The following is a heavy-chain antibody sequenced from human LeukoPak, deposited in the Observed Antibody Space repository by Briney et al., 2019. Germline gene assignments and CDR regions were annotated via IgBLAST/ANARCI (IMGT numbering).Heavy chain of an antibody. CDR2: IYHSGST. CDR3: VRDHVSPGLSNWFDP. CDR1: GGSISSSNW. J-gene: IGHJ5*02. D-gene: IGHD3-16*01. V-gene: IGHV4-4*02. Sequence: SETLSLTCAVSGGSISSSNWWSWVRQPPGKGLEWIGEIYHSGSTNYNPSLKSRVTISVDTSKNQFSLKVTSVTASDTAMYYCVRDHVSPGLSNWFDPWGQGTLVTVSS.